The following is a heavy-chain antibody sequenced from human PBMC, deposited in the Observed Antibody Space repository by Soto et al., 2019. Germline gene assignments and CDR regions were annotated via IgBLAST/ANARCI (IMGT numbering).Heavy chain of an antibody. CDR1: GGSISSGDYY. V-gene: IGHV4-30-4*01. Sequence: SESLSLTCSVSGGSISSGDYYWSWIRQPPGKGLEWIGYMYNIGTTYYNPSLKSRVTISGDTSKNQFSLRLSSVTAADTAVYYCARQRLRSYFDYWGQGTLVTVSS. CDR2: MYNIGTT. D-gene: IGHD4-17*01. J-gene: IGHJ4*02. CDR3: ARQRLRSYFDY.